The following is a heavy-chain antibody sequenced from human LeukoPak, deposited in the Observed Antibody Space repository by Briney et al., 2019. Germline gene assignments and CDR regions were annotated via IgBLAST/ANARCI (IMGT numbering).Heavy chain of an antibody. J-gene: IGHJ6*02. Sequence: GGSLRLSCAASGFTFSSYSMNWVRQAPGKGLEWVSSISSGSSYIYYADSVKGRFTISRDNAKNSLYLQMNSLRAEDTAVYYCARAEVVVVAATLNYYYYGMDVWGQGTTVTVSS. D-gene: IGHD2-15*01. V-gene: IGHV3-21*01. CDR3: ARAEVVVVAATLNYYYYGMDV. CDR1: GFTFSSYS. CDR2: ISSGSSYI.